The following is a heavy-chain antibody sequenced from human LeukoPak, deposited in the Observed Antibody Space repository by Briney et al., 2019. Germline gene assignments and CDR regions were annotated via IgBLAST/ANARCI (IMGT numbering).Heavy chain of an antibody. CDR3: ARRVATVTTGATWFDP. V-gene: IGHV4-39*01. CDR1: GVSLSSSSYY. CDR2: MYDSGST. Sequence: PSETLSLTCTVSGVSLSSSSYYWGWLRQPPGKGLEWIGSMYDSGSTYYNPSLKSRVTISVDTSKNQFSLKVSSVTAADTAAYYCARRVATVTTGATWFDPWGQGTLVTVSS. J-gene: IGHJ5*02. D-gene: IGHD4-17*01.